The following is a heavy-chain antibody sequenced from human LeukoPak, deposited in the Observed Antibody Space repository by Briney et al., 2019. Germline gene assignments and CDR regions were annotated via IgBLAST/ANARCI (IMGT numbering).Heavy chain of an antibody. D-gene: IGHD2-15*01. CDR1: GFTFSSYA. CDR2: ISGIGCST. V-gene: IGHV3-23*01. J-gene: IGHJ4*02. Sequence: GGSLRLSCAASGFTFSSYAMSWVRQAPGKGLEWDSAISGIGCSTYYADSVKGGFTISRDNSKNTLYLQMNSLRAEDRPVCDCEILYLLRRGGDSWGQGTLVTVSS. CDR3: EILYLLRRGGDS.